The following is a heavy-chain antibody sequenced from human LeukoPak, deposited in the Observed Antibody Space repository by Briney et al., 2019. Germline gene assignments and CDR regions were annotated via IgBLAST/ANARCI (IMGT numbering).Heavy chain of an antibody. CDR2: INPNSGGT. Sequence: ASVEVSCKASGYTFTGYYMHWVRQAPGQGLEWMGRINPNSGGTNYAQKFQGRVTMTRDTSISTAYMELSRLRSDDTAVYYCARDFEVQLWSNHDAFDIWGQGTMVTVSS. V-gene: IGHV1-2*06. CDR1: GYTFTGYY. J-gene: IGHJ3*02. D-gene: IGHD5-18*01. CDR3: ARDFEVQLWSNHDAFDI.